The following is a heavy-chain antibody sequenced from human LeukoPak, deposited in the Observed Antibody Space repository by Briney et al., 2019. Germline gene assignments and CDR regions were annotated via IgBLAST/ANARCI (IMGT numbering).Heavy chain of an antibody. D-gene: IGHD1-20*01. CDR1: AASISSFS. J-gene: IGHJ4*02. CDR2: IYYSGTT. CDR3: ARGANWSDY. Sequence: PQKLSPTCRVSAASISSFSWIWIRPPPGKGLEWIGYIYYSGTTNYNPSLKSRVTISVDTSKNQFSLKLSSVTAADTAVYYCARGANWSDYWGQGTLVTVTS. V-gene: IGHV4-59*01.